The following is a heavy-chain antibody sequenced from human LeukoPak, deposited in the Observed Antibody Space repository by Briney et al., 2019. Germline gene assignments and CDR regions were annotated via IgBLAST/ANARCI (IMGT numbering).Heavy chain of an antibody. V-gene: IGHV4-59*08. J-gene: IGHJ4*02. Sequence: KPSETLSLTCTVSGGSISSYYWSWIRQPPGKGLEWIGYFYYSGSTNYNPSLKSRVTISLDASKSQFSLKLSSVTAADTAVYYCASIYSSGWYTFDYWGQGTLVTVSS. CDR3: ASIYSSGWYTFDY. CDR1: GGSISSYY. CDR2: FYYSGST. D-gene: IGHD6-19*01.